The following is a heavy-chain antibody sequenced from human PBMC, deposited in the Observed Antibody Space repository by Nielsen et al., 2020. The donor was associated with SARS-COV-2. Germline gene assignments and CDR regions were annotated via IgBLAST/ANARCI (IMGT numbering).Heavy chain of an antibody. CDR3: VGGNYYYSMDV. V-gene: IGHV3-48*01. CDR1: GFTFSSYS. Sequence: GGSLRLSCAASGFTFSSYSMNWVRQAPGKGLEWVSYISSSSSTIYYADSVKGRFTISRDIASNSLYLQMNSVRAGDTAVYYCVGGNYYYSMDVWGQGTTVTVSS. D-gene: IGHD3-16*01. J-gene: IGHJ6*02. CDR2: ISSSSSTI.